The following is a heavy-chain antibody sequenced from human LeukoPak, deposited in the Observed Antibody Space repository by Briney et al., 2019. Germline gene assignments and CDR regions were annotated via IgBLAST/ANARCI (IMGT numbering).Heavy chain of an antibody. Sequence: AASVKVSCKASGYTFTGYYMHWVRQAPGQGLEWMGWINPNSGGTNYAQKFQGRVTMTRDTSISTAYMELSRLRSEDTAVYYCARDVRHRYCSSTSCYRGWFDPWGQGTLVTVSS. J-gene: IGHJ5*02. CDR3: ARDVRHRYCSSTSCYRGWFDP. V-gene: IGHV1-2*02. CDR2: INPNSGGT. CDR1: GYTFTGYY. D-gene: IGHD2-2*01.